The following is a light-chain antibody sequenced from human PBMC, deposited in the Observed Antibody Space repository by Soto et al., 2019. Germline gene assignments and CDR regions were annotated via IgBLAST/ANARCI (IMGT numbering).Light chain of an antibody. Sequence: QSALTQPASVSGSPGQSITFSCTGTTSDIGAYNYVSWYQHHPGKAPKLLIYDVTDRPSGVSDRFSGSKSGTTASLTISGFQAEDEADYFCSSYTTINTVVVFGGGTKVTVL. CDR2: DVT. CDR1: TSDIGAYNY. V-gene: IGLV2-14*03. J-gene: IGLJ3*02. CDR3: SSYTTINTVVV.